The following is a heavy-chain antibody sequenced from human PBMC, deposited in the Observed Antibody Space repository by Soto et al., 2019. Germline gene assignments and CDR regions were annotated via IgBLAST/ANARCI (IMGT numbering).Heavy chain of an antibody. V-gene: IGHV3-23*01. CDR2: ISGSGGST. CDR1: GFTFSSYA. CDR3: ARFSSSSWYTFGSDYYYYGLNV. D-gene: IGHD6-13*01. Sequence: GGSLRLSCTASGFTFSSYAMSLVRPAPGKGLEWVSAISGSGGSTYYADSVKDRFTISRDNSKNTLYLQMNSLRAEEAAVYYCARFSSSSWYTFGSDYYYYGLNVWPQVTTVTL. J-gene: IGHJ6*02.